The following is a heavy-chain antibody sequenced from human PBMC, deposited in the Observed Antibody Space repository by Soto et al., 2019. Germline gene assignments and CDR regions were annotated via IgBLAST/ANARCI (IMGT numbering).Heavy chain of an antibody. D-gene: IGHD3-10*01. J-gene: IGHJ6*02. CDR3: ARAMVRGKNYYGMDV. CDR1: GDSFTSYR. Sequence: PGESLKISCKGSGDSFTSYRIGWVRQMPGKGLEWMGIIYPGESNTRYSPSFQGQVTISADKSIGTAYLQWSSLKASDTAMYYCARAMVRGKNYYGMDVWGQGTTVTVSS. CDR2: IYPGESNT. V-gene: IGHV5-51*01.